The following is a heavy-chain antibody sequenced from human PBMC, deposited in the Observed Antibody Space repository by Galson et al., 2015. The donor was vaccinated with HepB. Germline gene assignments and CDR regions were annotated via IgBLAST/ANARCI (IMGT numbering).Heavy chain of an antibody. D-gene: IGHD1-14*01. Sequence: LRLSCAGSGFTFSDAWMTWVRQGPGKGLEGVARIKTKTDGGTTDYATSVEGRFTISRDDSKNTVYLQMNSLKTDDTALYYCATGYWEDVWGQGTTVTVSS. CDR1: GFTFSDAW. V-gene: IGHV3-15*05. CDR2: IKTKTDGGTT. J-gene: IGHJ6*02. CDR3: ATGYWEDV.